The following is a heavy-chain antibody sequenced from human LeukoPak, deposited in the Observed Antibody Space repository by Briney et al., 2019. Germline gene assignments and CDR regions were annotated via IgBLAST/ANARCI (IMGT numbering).Heavy chain of an antibody. J-gene: IGHJ4*02. CDR3: ARERSTMVRGVTYYFDY. CDR2: IYSGGST. Sequence: GGSLRLSCAASGFTVSSNYMSWVRQAPGKGLEWVSVIYSGGSTYYADSVKDRFTISRDNSKNTLYLQMNSLRAEDTAVYYCARERSTMVRGVTYYFDYWGQGTLVTVSS. CDR1: GFTVSSNY. V-gene: IGHV3-66*01. D-gene: IGHD3-10*01.